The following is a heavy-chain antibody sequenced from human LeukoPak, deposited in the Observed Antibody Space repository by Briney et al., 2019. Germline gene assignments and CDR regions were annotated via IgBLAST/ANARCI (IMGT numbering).Heavy chain of an antibody. CDR3: AREIGDYDILLTGAFDI. V-gene: IGHV4-59*12. CDR2: IYYSGST. Sequence: SETLSLTCTVSGGSISSYYWSWIRQPPGKGLEWIGYIYYSGSTNYNPSLKSRVTISVDTSKNQFSLKLSSVTAADTAVYYCAREIGDYDILLTGAFDIWGRGTTVTVSS. D-gene: IGHD3-9*01. J-gene: IGHJ3*02. CDR1: GGSISSYY.